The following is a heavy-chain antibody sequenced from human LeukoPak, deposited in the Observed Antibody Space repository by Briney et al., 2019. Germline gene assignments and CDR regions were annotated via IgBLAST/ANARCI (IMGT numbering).Heavy chain of an antibody. Sequence: GESLKISCKASGYSFSSYWIAWVRQIPGQGLELIGVVYPADSDTRYSRSFQGQVTMSVDKSIRTAYLQWNNLKASDTAMYYCARPGAPDLAGYVLHWGHGTLVTVSS. J-gene: IGHJ1*01. CDR2: VYPADSDT. CDR3: ARPGAPDLAGYVLH. D-gene: IGHD2-8*02. CDR1: GYSFSSYW. V-gene: IGHV5-51*01.